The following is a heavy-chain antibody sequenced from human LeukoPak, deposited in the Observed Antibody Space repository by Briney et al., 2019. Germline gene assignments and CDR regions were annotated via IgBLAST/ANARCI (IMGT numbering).Heavy chain of an antibody. CDR2: IYHSGST. Sequence: SQTLSLTCAVSGGSISSGGYSWSWTRQPPGKGLEWIGYIYHSGSTYYNPSLKSRVTISVDRSKNQFSLKLSSVTAADTAVYYCARAGSGYYDSSGSNWFDPWGQGTLVTVSS. CDR1: GGSISSGGYS. J-gene: IGHJ5*02. CDR3: ARAGSGYYDSSGSNWFDP. D-gene: IGHD3-22*01. V-gene: IGHV4-30-2*01.